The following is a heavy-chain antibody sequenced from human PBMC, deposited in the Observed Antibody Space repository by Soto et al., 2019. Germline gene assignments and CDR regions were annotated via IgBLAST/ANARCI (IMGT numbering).Heavy chain of an antibody. CDR3: ARDWAAAGPFDY. D-gene: IGHD6-13*01. V-gene: IGHV1-18*01. J-gene: IGHJ4*02. Sequence: ASVKVTCKATGYTLTSDGISWVRQAPGQGLEWMGWISAYNGNTNSAQKLQGRVTMTTDTSTSTAYMELRSLRSDDTAVYSCARDWAAAGPFDYWGQGTLVTVSS. CDR1: GYTLTSDG. CDR2: ISAYNGNT.